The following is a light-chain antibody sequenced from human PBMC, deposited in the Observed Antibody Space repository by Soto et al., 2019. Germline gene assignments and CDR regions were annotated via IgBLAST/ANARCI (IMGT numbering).Light chain of an antibody. CDR3: SSYTNSSTLVV. J-gene: IGLJ1*01. CDR1: SSDIGGYNY. Sequence: QSALTQPASVSGSPGQSITVSCTGTSSDIGGYNYVSWYQQYPGEAPKVIIYDVSDRPSGVSNRFSGSKSGNTASLTISGLQTEDEADYYCSSYTNSSTLVVFGTGTKLTVL. V-gene: IGLV2-14*03. CDR2: DVS.